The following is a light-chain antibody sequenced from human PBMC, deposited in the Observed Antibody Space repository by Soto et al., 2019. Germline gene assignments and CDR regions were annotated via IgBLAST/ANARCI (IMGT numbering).Light chain of an antibody. CDR3: SSYTSSSTRV. J-gene: IGLJ1*01. CDR2: DVS. V-gene: IGLV2-14*01. Sequence: QSALTQPASVSGSPGQSITISCTGTSSDVGGYNYASWYQQHPGKAPKLMIYDVSNRPSGVSNRFSGSKSGNTASLTISGLQDEDEADYYCSSYTSSSTRVFGTGTKVTVL. CDR1: SSDVGGYNY.